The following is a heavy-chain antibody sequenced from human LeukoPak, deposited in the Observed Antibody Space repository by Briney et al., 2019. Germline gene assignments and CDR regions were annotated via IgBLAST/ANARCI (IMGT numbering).Heavy chain of an antibody. CDR2: INSAGSGT. Sequence: GGSLRLSCAASGFTFNKYWMHWVRQAPGKGLVWVARINSAGSGTGYADSVEGRFTISRDNAKNTVYLQVNSLRGEDTAVYYCARDSSKWYYDYWGQGTLVTVSS. V-gene: IGHV3-74*01. J-gene: IGHJ4*02. CDR1: GFTFNKYW. D-gene: IGHD2-2*01. CDR3: ARDSSKWYYDY.